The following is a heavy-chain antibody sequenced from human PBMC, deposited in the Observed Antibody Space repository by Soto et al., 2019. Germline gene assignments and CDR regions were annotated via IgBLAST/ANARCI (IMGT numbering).Heavy chain of an antibody. CDR3: AREVPKEGSEYYYDSRVDI. CDR1: GYTFTSYG. J-gene: IGHJ3*02. CDR2: ISAYNGNT. V-gene: IGHV1-18*01. Sequence: QVQLVQSGAEVKKPGASVKVSCKASGYTFTSYGISWVRQAPGQGLEWMGWISAYNGNTNYAQKLQGRVTMTTDTSTSTAYMELRSLRSDDTAVYYCAREVPKEGSEYYYDSRVDIWGQGTMVTVSS. D-gene: IGHD3-22*01.